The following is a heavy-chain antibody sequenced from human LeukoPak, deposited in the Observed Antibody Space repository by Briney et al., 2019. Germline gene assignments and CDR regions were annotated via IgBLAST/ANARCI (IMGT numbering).Heavy chain of an antibody. D-gene: IGHD3-3*01. J-gene: IGHJ3*02. Sequence: GGSLRLSCAASGFTFSSYSLHWVRQAPGKGLEWVAVISFDGSIQKYADSVRGRFTISRDNSKNTLYLQMNSLRGEDTAAYYCARELTIFGTVIQRYDAFDIWGQGAMVTVSS. CDR2: ISFDGSIQ. CDR1: GFTFSSYS. V-gene: IGHV3-30-3*01. CDR3: ARELTIFGTVIQRYDAFDI.